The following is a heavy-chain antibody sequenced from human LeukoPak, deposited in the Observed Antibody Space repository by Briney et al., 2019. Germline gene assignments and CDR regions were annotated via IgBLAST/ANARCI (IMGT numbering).Heavy chain of an antibody. V-gene: IGHV3-30*03. Sequence: GGSLRLSCAASGFTFSSYGMHWVRQAPGKGLEWVAVISYDGSNKYYADSVKGRFTISRDNCKNKLDLQMNSLRAEDTAVYYCASSKPMVRAVIIEYYFDYWGQGTLVTVSS. D-gene: IGHD3-10*01. CDR1: GFTFSSYG. CDR2: ISYDGSNK. J-gene: IGHJ4*02. CDR3: ASSKPMVRAVIIEYYFDY.